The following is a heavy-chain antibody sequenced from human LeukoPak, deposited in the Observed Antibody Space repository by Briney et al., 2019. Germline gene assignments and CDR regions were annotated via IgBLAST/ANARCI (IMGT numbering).Heavy chain of an antibody. J-gene: IGHJ4*02. CDR2: INPNSGGT. D-gene: IGHD3-22*01. Sequence: EASVTVSCKASGYTFTGYYMHWVRQAPGEGLEWMGWINPNSGGTNYEQKFQGRVTMTRDTSIRTAYMELSRLRSDDTAVYYCARVLNDSSGYNYPYWGQGTLVTVSS. CDR1: GYTFTGYY. V-gene: IGHV1-2*02. CDR3: ARVLNDSSGYNYPY.